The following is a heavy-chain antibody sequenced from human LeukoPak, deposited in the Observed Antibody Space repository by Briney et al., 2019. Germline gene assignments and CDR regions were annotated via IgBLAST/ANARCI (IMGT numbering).Heavy chain of an antibody. CDR1: GFTFSDYY. J-gene: IGHJ5*02. D-gene: IGHD3-3*01. CDR2: ISSSGSTI. Sequence: GGSLRLSCAASGFTFSDYYMSWLRQAPGKGLEGVSYISSSGSTIYYADSVKGRFTISRDNAKNSLYLQMNSLRAEDTAVYYCARVRLPYYDFWSGYFWFDPWGQGTLVTVSS. CDR3: ARVRLPYYDFWSGYFWFDP. V-gene: IGHV3-11*01.